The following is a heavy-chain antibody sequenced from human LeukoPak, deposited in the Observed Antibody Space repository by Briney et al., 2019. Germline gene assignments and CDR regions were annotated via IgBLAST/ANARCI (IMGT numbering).Heavy chain of an antibody. V-gene: IGHV3-7*03. CDR3: ARVGGYYGSGSYFPFYYYYMDV. CDR2: IKQDGREK. D-gene: IGHD3-10*01. J-gene: IGHJ6*03. CDR1: GFTFSSYW. Sequence: GALRLSCAASGFTFSSYWMSWVRQAPGKGLEWVANIKQDGREKYYVDSVKGRFTISRDNAKNSLYLQMNSLRAEDTAVYYCARVGGYYGSGSYFPFYYYYMDVWGKGTTVTVSS.